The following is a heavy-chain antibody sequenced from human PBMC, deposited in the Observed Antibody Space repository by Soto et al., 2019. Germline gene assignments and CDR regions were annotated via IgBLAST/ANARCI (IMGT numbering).Heavy chain of an antibody. J-gene: IGHJ4*02. D-gene: IGHD5-12*01. CDR3: YTTRSGYDFDY. V-gene: IGHV3-30-3*01. CDR1: GFTFSSYA. CDR2: ISYDGSNK. Sequence: PGGSLRLSCAASGFTFSSYAMHWVRQAPGKGLEWVAVISYDGSNKYYADSVKGRFTISRDNSKNTLYLQMNSLRAEDTAVYCCYTTRSGYDFDYWGQGTLVTAPQ.